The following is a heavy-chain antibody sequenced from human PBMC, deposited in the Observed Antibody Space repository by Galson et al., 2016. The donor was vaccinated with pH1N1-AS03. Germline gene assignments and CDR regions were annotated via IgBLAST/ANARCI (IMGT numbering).Heavy chain of an antibody. J-gene: IGHJ4*02. V-gene: IGHV4-34*01. D-gene: IGHD3-22*01. CDR3: ARGSTDYSVSSGHYWRLGASMDY. CDR1: GGAFSGYL. Sequence: ETLSLTCAVYGGAFSGYLWTWLRQAPGKGLEWIGEMKDSGTTNYHPSLKSRVVIYLDTSKRQFSLNLTSMTAADTAVYYCARGSTDYSVSSGHYWRLGASMDYWGQGILVTVSS. CDR2: MKDSGTT.